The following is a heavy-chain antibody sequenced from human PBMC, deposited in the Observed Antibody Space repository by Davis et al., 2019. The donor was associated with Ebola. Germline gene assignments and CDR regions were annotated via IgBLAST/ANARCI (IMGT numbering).Heavy chain of an antibody. Sequence: GGSLRLSCAASGFTFNKYAMSWVRQAPGKGLEWVANIDQYGSDNYYVDSVKGRFTISRDNAKNSLYLQMNSLRAEDTAVYYCATGRSFDYWGQGTLVTVSS. CDR1: GFTFNKYA. V-gene: IGHV3-7*01. J-gene: IGHJ4*02. CDR3: ATGRSFDY. CDR2: IDQYGSDN.